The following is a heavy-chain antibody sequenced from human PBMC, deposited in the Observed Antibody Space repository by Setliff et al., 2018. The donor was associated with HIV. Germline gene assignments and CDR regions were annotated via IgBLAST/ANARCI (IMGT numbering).Heavy chain of an antibody. Sequence: PSETLSLTCSVSDGSIGNYYWSWIRHPAGKGLEWIGHIFASGSTKYNPSLESRVTMSVDTSRTQFSLKLRSVTAADTAVYYCARVGASGVASSMDYHYYMDVWGKGTTVTVSS. D-gene: IGHD2-2*01. V-gene: IGHV4-4*07. CDR2: IFASGST. CDR3: ARVGASGVASSMDYHYYMDV. J-gene: IGHJ6*03. CDR1: DGSIGNYY.